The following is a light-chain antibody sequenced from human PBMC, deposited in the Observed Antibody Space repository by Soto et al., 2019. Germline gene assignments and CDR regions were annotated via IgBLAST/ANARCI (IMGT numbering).Light chain of an antibody. V-gene: IGKV3-11*01. J-gene: IGKJ4*01. Sequence: EIVLTQSPATLSLSPGERATLSCRASQRVSSYLAWYQQKPGQAPRILIYDASYRATGIPARFSGSGSGTDFTLTISSLEPEDFAVYYCQQRSNWPLTFGGGTKVEIK. CDR3: QQRSNWPLT. CDR1: QRVSSY. CDR2: DAS.